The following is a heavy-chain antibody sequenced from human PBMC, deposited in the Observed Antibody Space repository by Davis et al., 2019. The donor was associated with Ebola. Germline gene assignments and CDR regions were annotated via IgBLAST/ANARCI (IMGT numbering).Heavy chain of an antibody. Sequence: GESLKISCAASGFTFSDYYMSWIRQAPGKGLEWVSYISSSGSTIYYADSVKGRFTISRDNAKNSLYLQMNSLRAEDTAVYYCARESRYYYDSSGYYGVSPFVDPWGQGTLVTVSS. V-gene: IGHV3-11*01. D-gene: IGHD3-22*01. CDR3: ARESRYYYDSSGYYGVSPFVDP. CDR1: GFTFSDYY. CDR2: ISSSGSTI. J-gene: IGHJ5*02.